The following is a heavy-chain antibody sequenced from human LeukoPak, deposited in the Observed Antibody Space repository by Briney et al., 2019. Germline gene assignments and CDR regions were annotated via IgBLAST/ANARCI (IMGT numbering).Heavy chain of an antibody. V-gene: IGHV3-30-3*01. CDR3: ARPSSYYYYYYAMDV. Sequence: GGSLRLSCVASGFTFSSYAMYWVRQAPGKGLEWVAVISYDGSNKYYADSVKGRFTISRDNSKNTLYLQMNSLRAEDTAVYYCARPSSYYYYYYAMDVWGQGTTVTVSS. CDR1: GFTFSSYA. D-gene: IGHD6-6*01. CDR2: ISYDGSNK. J-gene: IGHJ6*02.